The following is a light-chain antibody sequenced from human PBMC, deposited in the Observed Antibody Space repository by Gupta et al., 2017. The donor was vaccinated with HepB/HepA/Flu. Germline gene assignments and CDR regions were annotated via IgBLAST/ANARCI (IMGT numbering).Light chain of an antibody. V-gene: IGLV3-21*03. CDR1: NIGRKS. CDR3: QVWDSDTNHAV. Sequence: SCALTQPPSVSVAPGRTARLFCWGTNIGRKSVHWYQQKPGQAPVLVVHDDTTRPSGIPVRFSGSNSGHTATLTISRVEAGDEADYFCQVWDSDTNHAVFGGGTKLTVL. CDR2: DDT. J-gene: IGLJ2*01.